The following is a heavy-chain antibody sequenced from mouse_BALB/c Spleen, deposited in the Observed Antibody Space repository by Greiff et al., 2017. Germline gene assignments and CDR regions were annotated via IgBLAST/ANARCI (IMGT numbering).Heavy chain of an antibody. D-gene: IGHD2-3*01. CDR3: TRGYDGYYFYAMDY. Sequence: VQLQQPGAELVRPGASVKLSCKASGYTFTSYWINWVKQRPGQGLEWIGNIYPSDSYTNYNQKFKDKATLTVDKSSSTAYMQLSSPTSEDSAVYYCTRGYDGYYFYAMDYWGQGTSVTVSS. CDR1: GYTFTSYW. CDR2: IYPSDSYT. V-gene: IGHV1-69*02. J-gene: IGHJ4*01.